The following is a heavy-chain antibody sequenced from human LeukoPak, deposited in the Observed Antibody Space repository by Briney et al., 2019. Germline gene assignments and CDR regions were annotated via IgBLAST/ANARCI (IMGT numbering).Heavy chain of an antibody. CDR3: ARLAGAVAGTEYFQH. CDR2: IYYSGST. V-gene: IGHV4-59*08. Sequence: PSETLSLTCTVFGGSISSYYWSWIRQPPGKGLEWIGYIYYSGSTNYNPSLKSRVTISVDTSKNQFSLKLSSVTAADTAVYYCARLAGAVAGTEYFQHWGQGTLVTVSS. CDR1: GGSISSYY. J-gene: IGHJ1*01. D-gene: IGHD6-19*01.